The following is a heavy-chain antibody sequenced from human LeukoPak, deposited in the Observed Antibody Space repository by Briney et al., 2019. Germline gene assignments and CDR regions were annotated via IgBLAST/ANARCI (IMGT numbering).Heavy chain of an antibody. D-gene: IGHD2-2*01. CDR1: GYTFTGYF. Sequence: ASVKVSCKASGYTFTGYFMHWVRQAPGQGLEWMRWLNPNSGGTKYAQEFQGRVTMTRDTSISTAYMELGRLTSDDTAVYYCARFEDRGLPPAAFYWGQGTLVTVSS. CDR2: LNPNSGGT. V-gene: IGHV1-2*02. CDR3: ARFEDRGLPPAAFY. J-gene: IGHJ4*02.